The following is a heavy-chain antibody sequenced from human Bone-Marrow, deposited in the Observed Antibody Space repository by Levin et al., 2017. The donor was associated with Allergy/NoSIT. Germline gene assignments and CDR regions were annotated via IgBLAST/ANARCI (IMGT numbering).Heavy chain of an antibody. V-gene: IGHV1-18*01. Sequence: GESLKISCKASGYTFTSYGISWVRQAPGQGLEWMGWISAYNGNTNYAQKLQGRVTMNTDTSTSTAYMELRSLRSDDTAVYYCARGGRGYIAAHSWAGGFDYWGQGTLVTVSS. D-gene: IGHD6-6*01. J-gene: IGHJ4*02. CDR3: ARGGRGYIAAHSWAGGFDY. CDR2: ISAYNGNT. CDR1: GYTFTSYG.